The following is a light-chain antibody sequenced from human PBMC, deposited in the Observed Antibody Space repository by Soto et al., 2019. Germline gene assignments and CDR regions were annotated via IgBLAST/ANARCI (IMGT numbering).Light chain of an antibody. J-gene: IGKJ3*01. CDR2: AAS. CDR3: QKYSSVPV. Sequence: DIQMTQSPSSLSASVGDRVTITCRASQGISNYVAWYQQKPGQPPKLLIYAASTLQSRVPSRFSGSGSGTDFTLTINSLQPEDVATYSCQKYSSVPVFGPGTKVDIK. V-gene: IGKV1-27*01. CDR1: QGISNY.